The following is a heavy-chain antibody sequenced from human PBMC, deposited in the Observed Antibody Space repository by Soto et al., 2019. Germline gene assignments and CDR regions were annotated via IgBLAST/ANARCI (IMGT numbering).Heavy chain of an antibody. V-gene: IGHV1-18*01. Sequence: ASVKVSCKASGYTFTSYGISWVRQAPGQGLEWMGWISAYNGNTNYAQKLQGRVTMTTDTSTSTAYMELRSLRSDDTAVYYCARDPISSSWYYYHYGMDFWGQGTTVTVSS. D-gene: IGHD6-13*01. CDR3: ARDPISSSWYYYHYGMDF. CDR2: ISAYNGNT. CDR1: GYTFTSYG. J-gene: IGHJ6*02.